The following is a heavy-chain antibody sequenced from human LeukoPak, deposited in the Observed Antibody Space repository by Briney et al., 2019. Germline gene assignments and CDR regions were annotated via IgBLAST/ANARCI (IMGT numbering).Heavy chain of an antibody. J-gene: IGHJ1*01. V-gene: IGHV4-34*01. CDR1: GGSLSSYY. CDR3: ARRLIGYCSGGSCYSGYFQH. Sequence: SETLSLTCTLSGGSLSSYYWSWIRQPPRKALEWTGEINHSGSNNYNPSLKSRVTISVDTSKNQFFLKLSSVPAADKAVYYCARRLIGYCSGGSCYSGYFQHWGQGTLVTVSS. D-gene: IGHD2-15*01. CDR2: INHSGSN.